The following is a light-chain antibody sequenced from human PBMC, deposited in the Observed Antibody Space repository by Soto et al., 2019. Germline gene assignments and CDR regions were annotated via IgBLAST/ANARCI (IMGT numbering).Light chain of an antibody. J-gene: IGLJ2*01. CDR2: EGS. Sequence: QSVLTQPASVSGSPGQSITISCTGTSSDVGNYILVSWYQQHPGKAPKLMIYEGSKRPSGVSNRFSGSKSGNTASLIISGLQAEDEGDYYCCSYASISTPVFGGGTKLTVL. CDR1: SSDVGNYIL. CDR3: CSYASISTPV. V-gene: IGLV2-23*01.